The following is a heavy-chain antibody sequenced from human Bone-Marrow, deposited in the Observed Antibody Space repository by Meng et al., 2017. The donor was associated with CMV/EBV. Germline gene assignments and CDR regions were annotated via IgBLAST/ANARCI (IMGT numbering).Heavy chain of an antibody. V-gene: IGHV4-34*01. CDR1: GGSFSGYY. D-gene: IGHD2-2*01. CDR3: ARRGASIVVVPAARQRGYYYGMDV. J-gene: IGHJ6*02. CDR2: INHNGST. Sequence: SETLSLTCAVYGGSFSGYYWSWIRQPPGKGLEWIGEINHNGSTNYHPSPKSRVTISVDTSKNQFPLKLSSVTAADTAVYYCARRGASIVVVPAARQRGYYYGMDVWGQGTTVTVSS.